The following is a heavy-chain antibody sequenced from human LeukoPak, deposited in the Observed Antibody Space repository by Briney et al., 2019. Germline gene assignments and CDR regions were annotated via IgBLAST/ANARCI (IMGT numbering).Heavy chain of an antibody. J-gene: IGHJ6*03. V-gene: IGHV3-30-3*01. CDR1: GFTFGDYA. Sequence: GGSLRLSCTASGFTFGDYAMSWFRQAPGKGLEWVAVISYDGSNKYYADSVKGRFTISRDNSKNTLYLQMNSLRAEDTAVYYCARDGTEYYDFWSGYYPPAGDHYYMDVWGKGTTVTVSS. D-gene: IGHD3-3*01. CDR3: ARDGTEYYDFWSGYYPPAGDHYYMDV. CDR2: ISYDGSNK.